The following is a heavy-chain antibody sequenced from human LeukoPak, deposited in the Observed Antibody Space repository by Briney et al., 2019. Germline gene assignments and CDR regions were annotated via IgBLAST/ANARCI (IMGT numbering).Heavy chain of an antibody. J-gene: IGHJ4*02. D-gene: IGHD6-13*01. CDR2: MYYGGST. CDR1: GFTVSTNY. CDR3: ARHGSSSWYNY. Sequence: GSLRLSCAASGFTVSTNYMSWVRQPPGKGLEWIGSMYYGGSTYYNPSLKSRVTISVDTSKNQFSLKLSSVTAADTAVYYCARHGSSSWYNYWGQGTLVTVSS. V-gene: IGHV4-39*01.